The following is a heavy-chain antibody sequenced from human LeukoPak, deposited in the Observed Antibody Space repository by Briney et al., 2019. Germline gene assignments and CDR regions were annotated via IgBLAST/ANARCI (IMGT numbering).Heavy chain of an antibody. J-gene: IGHJ4*02. V-gene: IGHV4-59*01. CDR1: GDSLSKYF. CDR3: ASHKGF. Sequence: KASETLSLTCSVSGDSLSKYFWSWIRQSPGKGLEWIGYIHYSGSTNYNPSLKNRVTMSVDTSKNQFSLKLNSVTAADTAVYYCASHKGFWGQGTLVTVSS. CDR2: IHYSGST.